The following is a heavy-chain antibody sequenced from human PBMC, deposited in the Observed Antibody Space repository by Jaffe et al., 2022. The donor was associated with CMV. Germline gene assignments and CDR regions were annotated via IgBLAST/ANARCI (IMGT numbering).Heavy chain of an antibody. CDR1: GGTFSSYA. D-gene: IGHD3-22*01. CDR2: IIPILGIA. J-gene: IGHJ4*02. V-gene: IGHV1-69*09. Sequence: QVQLVQSGAEVKKPGSSVKVSCKASGGTFSSYAISWVRQAPGQGLEWMGRIIPILGIANYAQKFQGRVTITADKSTSTAYMELSSLRSEDTAVYYCARDVYGPRYYYDSPFDYWGQGTLVTVSS. CDR3: ARDVYGPRYYYDSPFDY.